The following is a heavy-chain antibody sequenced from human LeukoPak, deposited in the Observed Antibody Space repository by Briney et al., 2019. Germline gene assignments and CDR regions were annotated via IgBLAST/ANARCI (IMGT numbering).Heavy chain of an antibody. CDR3: ARAHSSSSFYYFDY. Sequence: ASVTVSCKASGYTFTGYYMHWVRQAPGQGLEWMGRINPNSGGTNYAQKFQGRVTMTRDTSISTAYMELSRLRSDDTAVYYCARAHSSSSFYYFDYWGQGTLVTVSS. CDR2: INPNSGGT. J-gene: IGHJ4*02. CDR1: GYTFTGYY. V-gene: IGHV1-2*06. D-gene: IGHD6-6*01.